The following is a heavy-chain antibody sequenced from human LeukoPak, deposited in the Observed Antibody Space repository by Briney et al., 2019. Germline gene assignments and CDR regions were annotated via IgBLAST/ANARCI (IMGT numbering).Heavy chain of an antibody. V-gene: IGHV3-21*01. J-gene: IGHJ6*02. D-gene: IGHD3-9*01. Sequence: PGGSLRLSCVASGFTFSSYSMNWVRQAPGKGLEWVSSISSSSSYIYYADSVKGRFTISRDNAKNSLYLQMNSLRAEDTAVYYCARDGFYDILSYGMDVWGQGTTVTVSS. CDR2: ISSSSSYI. CDR3: ARDGFYDILSYGMDV. CDR1: GFTFSSYS.